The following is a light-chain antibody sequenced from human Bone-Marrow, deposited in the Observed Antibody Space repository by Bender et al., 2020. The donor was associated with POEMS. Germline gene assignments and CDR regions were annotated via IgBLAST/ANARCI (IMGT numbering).Light chain of an antibody. J-gene: IGLJ1*01. Sequence: QSALTQPRSVSGSPGQSVTISCTGTSSDVGNYDFVSWYQQLPGKAPKLMIYDVNKRPSGVPDRFSGSKSGNTASLTLSGLQAEDEADYYCCSYAGRYIYVFGTGTKVTVL. CDR1: SSDVGNYDF. CDR3: CSYAGRYIYV. CDR2: DVN. V-gene: IGLV2-11*01.